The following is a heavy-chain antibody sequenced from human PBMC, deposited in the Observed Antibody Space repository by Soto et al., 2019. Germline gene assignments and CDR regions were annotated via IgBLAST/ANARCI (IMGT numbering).Heavy chain of an antibody. J-gene: IGHJ2*01. CDR1: GFTFDDYA. Sequence: EVQLVESGGGLVQPGRSLRLSCAASGFTFDDYAMHWVRQAPGKGLEWVSGISWNSGSIGYADSVKGRFTISRDNAKNSLYLQMNSLRAEDTALYYCAKGGPWIQLWGGWYFDLWGRCTLVTVSS. D-gene: IGHD5-18*01. CDR3: AKGGPWIQLWGGWYFDL. CDR2: ISWNSGSI. V-gene: IGHV3-9*01.